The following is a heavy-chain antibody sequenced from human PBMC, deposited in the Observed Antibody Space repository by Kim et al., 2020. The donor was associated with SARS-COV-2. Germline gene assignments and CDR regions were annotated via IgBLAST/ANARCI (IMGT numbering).Heavy chain of an antibody. CDR3: AKDWGGDSFGGSMDG. CDR2: ISYDGSNK. D-gene: IGHD3-10*01. J-gene: IGHJ6*02. Sequence: GGSLRLSCAASGFTFSSYGMHWVRQAPGKGLEWVAIISYDGSNKYYADSVKGRFTISRDNSKNTLYLQMNRLRAEDTAVHYCAKDWGGDSFGGSMDGWG. CDR1: GFTFSSYG. V-gene: IGHV3-30*18.